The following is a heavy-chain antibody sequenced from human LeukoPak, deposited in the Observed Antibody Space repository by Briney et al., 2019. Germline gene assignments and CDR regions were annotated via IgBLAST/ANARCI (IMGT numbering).Heavy chain of an antibody. D-gene: IGHD3-3*01. V-gene: IGHV4-39*07. J-gene: IGHJ5*02. Sequence: SETLSLTCTVSGGSISSSSYYWGWIRQPPGKGLEWIGSIYYSGSTYYNPSLKSRVTISVDTSKNQFSLKLSSVTAADTAMYYCARLITIFGGGWFDPWGQGTLVTVSS. CDR1: GGSISSSSYY. CDR3: ARLITIFGGGWFDP. CDR2: IYYSGST.